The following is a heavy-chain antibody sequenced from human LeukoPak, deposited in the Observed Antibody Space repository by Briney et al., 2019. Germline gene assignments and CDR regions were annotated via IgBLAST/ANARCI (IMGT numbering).Heavy chain of an antibody. CDR3: AKESGTKREFDY. Sequence: PGGSLRLSCAASGFIFSNYAMSWVRQAPGKGREWVSAIDSTGAYTWYADSVKGRFTISRDNSKNTLYLQMNSLRAEDTAVYYCAKESGTKREFDYWGQGTLVTVSS. CDR1: GFIFSNYA. D-gene: IGHD1-14*01. CDR2: IDSTGAYT. V-gene: IGHV3-23*01. J-gene: IGHJ4*02.